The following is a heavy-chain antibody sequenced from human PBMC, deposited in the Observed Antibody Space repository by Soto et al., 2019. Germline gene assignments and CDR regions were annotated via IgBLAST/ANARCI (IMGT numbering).Heavy chain of an antibody. D-gene: IGHD4-17*01. V-gene: IGHV3-33*01. J-gene: IGHJ1*01. Sequence: QVQLVESGGGAVQPGRSLRLSCAASGFTFSNYGIHWVRQAPGKGLEWVAVIWCDGSKKYYADSVKGRITISRDNSKNRLFLKMHSLRGDDRAVYFCVRGGYGDFSGSFPRWGQGTMVTVSS. CDR2: IWCDGSKK. CDR3: VRGGYGDFSGSFPR. CDR1: GFTFSNYG.